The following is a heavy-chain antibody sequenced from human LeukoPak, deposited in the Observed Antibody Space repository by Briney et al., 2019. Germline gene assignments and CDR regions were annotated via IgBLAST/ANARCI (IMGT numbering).Heavy chain of an antibody. V-gene: IGHV1-2*02. CDR2: INPNSGGT. J-gene: IGHJ5*02. D-gene: IGHD3-16*01. Sequence: ASVKVSCKASGYTFTGYYMHWVRQAPGQGLEWMGWINPNSGGTNYAQKFQGRVTMTRDTSISTAYMELSRLRSDDTAVYYCAREVGEAAAGFYWFDPWGQGTLVTVSS. CDR1: GYTFTGYY. CDR3: AREVGEAAAGFYWFDP.